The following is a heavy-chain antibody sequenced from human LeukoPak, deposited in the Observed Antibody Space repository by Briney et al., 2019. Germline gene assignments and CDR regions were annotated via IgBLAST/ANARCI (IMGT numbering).Heavy chain of an antibody. D-gene: IGHD2-2*02. CDR1: GYSISSGYY. J-gene: IGHJ4*02. CDR2: IYHSGST. Sequence: PSETLSLTCAVSGYSISSGYYWGWIRQPPGKGLEWIGSIYHSGSTYYNPSLKSRVTISVDTSKNQFSLKLSSVTAADTAVYYCARHRACSSTSCYTGLFDYWGQGTLVTASS. V-gene: IGHV4-38-2*01. CDR3: ARHRACSSTSCYTGLFDY.